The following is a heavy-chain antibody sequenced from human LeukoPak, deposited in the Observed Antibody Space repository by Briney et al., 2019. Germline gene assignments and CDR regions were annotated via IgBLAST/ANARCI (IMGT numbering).Heavy chain of an antibody. Sequence: PSETLSLTCTASGGSISNHYWSWMRQSPGKGLEWIGYIYYSGSTSYNPSLKSRVTISADTSKDQISLNLHSVTAADTAVYYCARYIRSSHYYMDVWGKGTTVTVSS. CDR2: IYYSGST. CDR3: ARYIRSSHYYMDV. CDR1: GGSISNHY. J-gene: IGHJ6*03. D-gene: IGHD3-3*01. V-gene: IGHV4-59*11.